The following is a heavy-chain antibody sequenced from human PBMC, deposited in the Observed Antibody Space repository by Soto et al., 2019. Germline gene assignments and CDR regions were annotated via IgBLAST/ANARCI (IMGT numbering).Heavy chain of an antibody. V-gene: IGHV3-72*01. CDR2: SRNKVNSYST. CDR1: EFTLSDHF. J-gene: IGHJ1*01. D-gene: IGHD2-15*01. CDR3: AGGASGRASFEH. Sequence: GGPLRLSFAASEFTLSDHFMDWVRQAPGKGLEWVARSRNKVNSYSTEYAASVKATFTISRDDPKNSMYLQMSSLKTEDTAVYYCAGGASGRASFEHWGQGTLVTVSS.